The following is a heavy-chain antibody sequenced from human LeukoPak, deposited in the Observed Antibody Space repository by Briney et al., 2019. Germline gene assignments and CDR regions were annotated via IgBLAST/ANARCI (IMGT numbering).Heavy chain of an antibody. CDR2: SSPNSGGA. CDR1: GYTFSGYY. Sequence: ASVKVSCKASGYTFSGYYIHWVRQAPGQGLEWMGYSSPNSGGANSAQKFRGRVTMTRDTSISTAYMELTRLGSEDTAVYYCAREGDGLLSKDFDYWGQGTLVTVSS. D-gene: IGHD2-15*01. J-gene: IGHJ4*02. V-gene: IGHV1-2*02. CDR3: AREGDGLLSKDFDY.